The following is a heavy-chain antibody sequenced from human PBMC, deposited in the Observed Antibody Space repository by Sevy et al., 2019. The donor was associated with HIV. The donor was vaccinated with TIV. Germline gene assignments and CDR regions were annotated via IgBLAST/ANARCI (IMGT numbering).Heavy chain of an antibody. J-gene: IGHJ6*02. CDR2: IKKDGSEK. V-gene: IGHV3-7*03. Sequence: GESLKISCAASGFTFSSYSMNWVRQAPGKGLEWVANIKKDGSEKYYVDSVKGRFTISRHNAKNSLYLQMNSLRVEDTALYYCARDCSSTSCLWGLDVWGQGTSVTVSS. D-gene: IGHD2-2*01. CDR1: GFTFSSYS. CDR3: ARDCSSTSCLWGLDV.